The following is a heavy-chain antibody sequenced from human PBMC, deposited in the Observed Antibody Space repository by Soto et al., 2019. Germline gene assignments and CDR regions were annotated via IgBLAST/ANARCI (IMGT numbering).Heavy chain of an antibody. CDR1: GGTFSSFA. Sequence: QVRLVQSGAEVKKRGSSVKFSCKASGGTFSSFAVSWVRQAPGQGLEWMGGIIPIFGTTNYAQKFQGRVTITADDSTSTAYMELSGLRSEDTAVYYCHLIVDNHYWGQGTLVTVSS. CDR3: HLIVDNHY. CDR2: IIPIFGTT. D-gene: IGHD1-1*01. V-gene: IGHV1-69*12. J-gene: IGHJ4*02.